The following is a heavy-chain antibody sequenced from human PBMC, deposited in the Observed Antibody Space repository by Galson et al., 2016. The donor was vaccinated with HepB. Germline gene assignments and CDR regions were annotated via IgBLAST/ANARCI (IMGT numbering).Heavy chain of an antibody. V-gene: IGHV3-53*01. J-gene: IGHJ3*02. CDR1: GFTVSVNY. CDR3: GSNLVATAIDSFDI. D-gene: IGHD2-21*02. Sequence: SLRLSCAATGFTVSVNYMAWVRQAPGKGLEWVSVIYSGGHIDYADSVKGRFSISRDNSKNALYLQMDSLRADDTAVYYCGSNLVATAIDSFDIWGQGTMVTVSS. CDR2: IYSGGHI.